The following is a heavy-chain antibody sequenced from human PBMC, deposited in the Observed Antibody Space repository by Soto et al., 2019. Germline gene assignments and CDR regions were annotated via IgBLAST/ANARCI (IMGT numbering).Heavy chain of an antibody. V-gene: IGHV3-15*05. Sequence: EVQLVESGGGLIRPGGSLRLSCAASGFTFSNAWMIWVRQAPGKGLEWVGRIKSYTDCSTTEYPAPVKGRFTVSRDDSRSTLMLQMNSLRSDDTGVYYCATCSGRGRFACYGIIDIWGQWTVVTVSS. CDR3: ATCSGRGRFACYGIIDI. J-gene: IGHJ3*02. CDR1: GFTFSNAW. D-gene: IGHD3-16*01. CDR2: IKSYTDCSTT.